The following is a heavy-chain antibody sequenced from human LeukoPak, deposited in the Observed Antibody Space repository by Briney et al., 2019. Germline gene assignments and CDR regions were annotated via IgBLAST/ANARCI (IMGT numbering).Heavy chain of an antibody. J-gene: IGHJ6*03. CDR3: ARTTEAHSWRTRYYDYYMDV. CDR2: IYYSGGT. V-gene: IGHV4-59*01. CDR1: GGSISSYY. Sequence: SETLSLTCTVSGGSISSYYWSWIRQPPGKGLEWIGYIYYSGGTNYNPSLKSRVSISVDTSKNQFSLKLSSVTAADTAVYYCARTTEAHSWRTRYYDYYMDVWGKGTTVTVSS. D-gene: IGHD6-13*01.